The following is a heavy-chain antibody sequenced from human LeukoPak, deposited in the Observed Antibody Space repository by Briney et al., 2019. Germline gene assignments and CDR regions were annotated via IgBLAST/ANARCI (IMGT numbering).Heavy chain of an antibody. CDR2: VDYSGST. CDR3: ARLSGPSYYDFWSGYYPDY. J-gene: IGHJ4*02. V-gene: IGHV4-59*08. D-gene: IGHD3-3*01. CDR1: GGSISSYY. Sequence: PSETLSLTCTVSGGSISSYYWSWIRQPPGKGLEWIGYVDYSGSTNYNPSLKSRVTISVDTSKNQFSLKLSSVTAADTAVYYCARLSGPSYYDFWSGYYPDYWGQGTLVTVSS.